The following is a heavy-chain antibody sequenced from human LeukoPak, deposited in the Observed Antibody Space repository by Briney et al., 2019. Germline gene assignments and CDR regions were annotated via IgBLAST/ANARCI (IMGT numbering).Heavy chain of an antibody. V-gene: IGHV3-21*01. Sequence: GQSLTPSSPASASTSTSYSMNCVRPPQGKGLEWVSSISSSSSYIYYADSVKGRFTISRDNAKNSLYLQMNSLRAEDTAVYYCARDRGSGWYLGYWGQGTLVTVSP. J-gene: IGHJ4*02. D-gene: IGHD6-19*01. CDR2: ISSSSSYI. CDR3: ARDRGSGWYLGY. CDR1: ASTSTSYS.